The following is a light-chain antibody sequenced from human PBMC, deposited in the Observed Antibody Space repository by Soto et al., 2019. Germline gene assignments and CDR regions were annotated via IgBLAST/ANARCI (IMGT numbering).Light chain of an antibody. V-gene: IGLV2-11*01. CDR1: SSDVGGYNY. Sequence: QSALTQPRSVSGSPGQSVTISCTGTSSDVGGYNYVSWYQQHTGKAPKLMIYYVSKRPSGVPDRFSGSKSGNTASLTISGLQAEDEADYYCSSYAGSYTWVFGGGTKVTVL. J-gene: IGLJ3*02. CDR3: SSYAGSYTWV. CDR2: YVS.